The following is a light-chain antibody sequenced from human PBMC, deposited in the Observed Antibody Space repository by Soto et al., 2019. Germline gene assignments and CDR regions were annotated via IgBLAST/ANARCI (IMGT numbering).Light chain of an antibody. J-gene: IGLJ1*01. CDR2: GNT. CDR1: SSNIGANYD. V-gene: IGLV1-40*01. CDR3: QSYYSSLSGFDV. Sequence: QPVLTQPPSVSGAPGQRVTISCTGSSSNIGANYDVQWYQHLPGTAPKLLMYGNTNRPSGVPDRFSGSKSGTSASLAISGLQAEDEADYYCQSYYSSLSGFDVFGTGTKLTVL.